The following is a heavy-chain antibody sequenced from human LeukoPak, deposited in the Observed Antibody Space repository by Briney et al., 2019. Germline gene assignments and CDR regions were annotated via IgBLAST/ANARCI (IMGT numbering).Heavy chain of an antibody. J-gene: IGHJ4*02. D-gene: IGHD6-19*01. CDR1: GFTFSSYA. V-gene: IGHV3-30-3*01. Sequence: GGSLRLSCAVSGFTFSSYAMHWVRQAPGKGLEWVAVISYDGSNKYYADSVKGRFTISRDNSKNTLYLQMNSLRAEDTAVYYCARAPPGYSSGWSFDYWGQGTLVIVSS. CDR2: ISYDGSNK. CDR3: ARAPPGYSSGWSFDY.